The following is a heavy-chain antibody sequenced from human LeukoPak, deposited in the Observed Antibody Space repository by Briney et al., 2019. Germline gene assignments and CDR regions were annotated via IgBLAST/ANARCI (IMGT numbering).Heavy chain of an antibody. V-gene: IGHV3-11*01. CDR2: ISSSGSTI. D-gene: IGHD2-2*01. J-gene: IGHJ5*02. Sequence: PGGPLRLSCAASGFTFSDYYMSWIRQAPGKGLEGVSYISSSGSTIYYADSVKGRFTISRDNAKNSLYLQMNSLRAEDTAVYYCATASTVPAATFDPWGQGTLVTVSS. CDR1: GFTFSDYY. CDR3: ATASTVPAATFDP.